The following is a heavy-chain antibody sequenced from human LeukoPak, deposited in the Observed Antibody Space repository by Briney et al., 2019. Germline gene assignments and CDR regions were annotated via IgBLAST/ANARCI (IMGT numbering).Heavy chain of an antibody. CDR2: ISSSGSTI. J-gene: IGHJ3*02. V-gene: IGHV3-11*04. Sequence: GGSLRLSCAASGFTFSDYYMSWIRQAPGKGLEWVSYISSSGSTIYYADSVKGRFTISRDNAKNSLYLQMNSLRAEDTAVYYCARDFVEMDRNAFDIWGQGTMVTVSS. D-gene: IGHD5-24*01. CDR3: ARDFVEMDRNAFDI. CDR1: GFTFSDYY.